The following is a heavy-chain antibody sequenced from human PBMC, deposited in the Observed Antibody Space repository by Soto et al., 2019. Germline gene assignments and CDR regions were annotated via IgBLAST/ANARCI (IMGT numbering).Heavy chain of an antibody. CDR2: INQDGSEK. CDR1: EFTFSRYW. J-gene: IGHJ4*02. Sequence: GGSLRLSCVASEFTFSRYWMSWVRQAPGKGLEWVASINQDGSEKYYVDSVKGRLTISRDNAKNSLYLQMNSLRAEDTAVYYCARLGGYYQAFDQWGQGSLVTVSS. V-gene: IGHV3-7*01. D-gene: IGHD3-22*01. CDR3: ARLGGYYQAFDQ.